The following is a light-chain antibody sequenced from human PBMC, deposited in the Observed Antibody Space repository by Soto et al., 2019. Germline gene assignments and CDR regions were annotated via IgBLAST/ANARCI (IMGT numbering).Light chain of an antibody. Sequence: ALTQPASVSGSPGQSITISCTGTSSDVGGYNYVSWYQQHPGKAPKLMISEVSNRPSGVSNRFSGSKSGNTASLTISGLQAEDEADYYCSSYTSNRFYVFGTGTKVTVL. CDR3: SSYTSNRFYV. CDR2: EVS. V-gene: IGLV2-14*01. J-gene: IGLJ1*01. CDR1: SSDVGGYNY.